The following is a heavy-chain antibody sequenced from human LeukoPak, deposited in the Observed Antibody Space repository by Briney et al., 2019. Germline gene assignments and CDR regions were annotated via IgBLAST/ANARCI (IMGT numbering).Heavy chain of an antibody. J-gene: IGHJ5*02. V-gene: IGHV4-61*01. Sequence: SETLSLTCSVSGGSISSGPYFWSWIRQPPGKGLEWIGYIYYSGSTNYNPSLKSRVTISVDTSKNQFSLKLSSVTAADTAVYYCARGGALDPWGQGTLVTVSS. CDR3: ARGGALDP. CDR1: GGSISSGPYF. CDR2: IYYSGST. D-gene: IGHD1-26*01.